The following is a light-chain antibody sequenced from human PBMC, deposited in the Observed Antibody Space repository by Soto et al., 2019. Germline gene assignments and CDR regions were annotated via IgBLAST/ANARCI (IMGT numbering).Light chain of an antibody. J-gene: IGKJ5*01. CDR1: QGLNRR. Sequence: DIDMRQSPSSLSASVWYRATLTRLASQGLNRRLAWYQQKPGKAPKLLIYDASSLQSSVPSRFSGSGSGTEFALTISSLQPDDFATYYCQQLNSYPPITFGQGTRLEIK. V-gene: IGKV1-5*01. CDR2: DAS. CDR3: QQLNSYPPIT.